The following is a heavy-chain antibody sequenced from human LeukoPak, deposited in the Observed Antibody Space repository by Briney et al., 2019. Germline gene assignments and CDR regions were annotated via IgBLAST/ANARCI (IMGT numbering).Heavy chain of an antibody. D-gene: IGHD2-8*01. CDR3: AGEPWSSCTSIMCPVDF. CDR1: GFTFNIFD. V-gene: IGHV3-30-3*01. J-gene: IGHJ4*02. Sequence: GGSLRLSCAASGFTFNIFDSHWVRQAPGKGLEWVAFISDDGGNKYYADSVKGRFTISRDNSKNTLYLQMNTLRAEDTAVYYCAGEPWSSCTSIMCPVDFWGQGTLVTVSS. CDR2: ISDDGGNK.